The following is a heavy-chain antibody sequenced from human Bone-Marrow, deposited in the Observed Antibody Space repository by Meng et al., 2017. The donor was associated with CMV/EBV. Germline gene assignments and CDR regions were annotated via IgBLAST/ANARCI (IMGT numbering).Heavy chain of an antibody. CDR2: ISAYNGNT. CDR3: ARSASGQQLVRGDFFDY. V-gene: IGHV1-18*01. D-gene: IGHD6-13*01. Sequence: ASVKVSCKASGYTFTSYGISWVRQAPGQGLEWMGWISAYNGNTNYAQKLQGRVTMTTDTSTSTAYMELRSLRSDDTAVYYCARSASGQQLVRGDFFDYWGQGTLVTVSS. CDR1: GYTFTSYG. J-gene: IGHJ4*02.